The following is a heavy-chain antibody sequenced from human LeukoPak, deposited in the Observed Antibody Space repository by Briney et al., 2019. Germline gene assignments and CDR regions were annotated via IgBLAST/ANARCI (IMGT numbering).Heavy chain of an antibody. CDR2: ISAYNINT. CDR1: GYTFTSYG. Sequence: ASAKVSCKASGYTFTSYGISWVRQAPGEGLEWMGWISAYNINTNYAQKLQGRVTMTTDTSTSTAYMELRSLRSDDTAVYYCARVWENYYYGMDVWGQGTTVTVSS. CDR3: ARVWENYYYGMDV. D-gene: IGHD1-26*01. J-gene: IGHJ6*02. V-gene: IGHV1-18*01.